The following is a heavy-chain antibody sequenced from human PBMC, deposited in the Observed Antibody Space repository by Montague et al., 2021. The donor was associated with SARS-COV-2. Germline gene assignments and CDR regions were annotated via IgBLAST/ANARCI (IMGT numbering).Heavy chain of an antibody. CDR2: IYWDDDK. Sequence: PALVKPTQTLTLTCSFSGFSLRTSGVGVGCIRQPPGKALEWLAVIYWDDDKRYSPSLKSRLTITKDTSKNQVVLTMTNTDPVDTATYYCVHSYADYLFDYWGQGTLVSVSS. CDR3: VHSYADYLFDY. V-gene: IGHV2-5*02. D-gene: IGHD4-17*01. CDR1: GFSLRTSGVG. J-gene: IGHJ4*02.